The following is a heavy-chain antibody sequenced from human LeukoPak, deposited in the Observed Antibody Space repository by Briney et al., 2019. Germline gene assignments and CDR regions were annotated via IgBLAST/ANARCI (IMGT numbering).Heavy chain of an antibody. CDR1: GFTFSSYA. Sequence: PGGSLRLSCAASGFTFSSYAMSWVRQAPGKGLEWVSAISGSSSTTFYADSVKGRFTISRDNSMDTLFLQMNSLRAEDMALYYCAKGMEWVVVPAALDVWGQGTTVTVSS. CDR3: AKGMEWVVVPAALDV. D-gene: IGHD2-2*01. CDR2: ISGSSSTT. J-gene: IGHJ6*02. V-gene: IGHV3-23*01.